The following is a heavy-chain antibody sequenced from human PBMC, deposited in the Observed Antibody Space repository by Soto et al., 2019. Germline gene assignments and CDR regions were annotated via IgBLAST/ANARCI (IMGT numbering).Heavy chain of an antibody. CDR3: ARSKRYFDWLDY. Sequence: QVQLVQSGAEVKKPGASVKVSCKASGYTFTSYDINWVRQATGQGLEWMGWMNPNSGNTGYAQKFQGRVTMTRNTSISTAYMELSSLRFEDTAVYYCARSKRYFDWLDYWGQGTLVTVSS. D-gene: IGHD3-9*01. V-gene: IGHV1-8*01. J-gene: IGHJ4*02. CDR2: MNPNSGNT. CDR1: GYTFTSYD.